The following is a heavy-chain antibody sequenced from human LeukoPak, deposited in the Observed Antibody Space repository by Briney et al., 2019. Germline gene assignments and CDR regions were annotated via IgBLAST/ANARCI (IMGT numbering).Heavy chain of an antibody. CDR3: ARDLGYCSGGSCPLFDY. Sequence: ASVKVSCKASGYTFTSYYMHWVRQAPGQGLEWMGIINPSGGSTSYAQKFQGGVTMTRDTSTSTVYMELSSLRSEDTAVYYCARDLGYCSGGSCPLFDYWGQGTLVTVSS. D-gene: IGHD2-15*01. J-gene: IGHJ4*02. CDR2: INPSGGST. V-gene: IGHV1-46*01. CDR1: GYTFTSYY.